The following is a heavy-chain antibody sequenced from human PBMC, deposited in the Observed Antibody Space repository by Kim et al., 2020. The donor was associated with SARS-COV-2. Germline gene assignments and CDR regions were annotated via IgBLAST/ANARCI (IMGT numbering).Heavy chain of an antibody. V-gene: IGHV1-58*01. CDR2: GSGNT. Sequence: GSGNTNYAQKFQERVTITKDMSTSTAYMELSSLRSEDTAVYYCAAAPVDYWGQGTLVTVSS. J-gene: IGHJ4*02. CDR3: AAAPVDY.